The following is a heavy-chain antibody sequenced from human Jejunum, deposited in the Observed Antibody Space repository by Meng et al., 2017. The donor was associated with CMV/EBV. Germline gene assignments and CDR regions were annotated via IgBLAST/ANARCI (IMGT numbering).Heavy chain of an antibody. CDR3: AKANEVDV. CDR1: RFTFSSIG. Sequence: FRFTFSSIGMHWVRQATGGGMEWVAFIRYDGSNTNYADSVKGRVTISRDNSKNTLYLRMNSLRAEDTAVYCCAKANEVDVWGQGTTVTVSS. J-gene: IGHJ6*02. V-gene: IGHV3-30*02. CDR2: IRYDGSNT. D-gene: IGHD1-1*01.